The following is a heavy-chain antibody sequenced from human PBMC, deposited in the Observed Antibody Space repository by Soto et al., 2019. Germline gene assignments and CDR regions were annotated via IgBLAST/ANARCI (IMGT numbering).Heavy chain of an antibody. CDR2: INPSGSIT. CDR1: GYTFDRYY. CDR3: TRGSFLEWSCMDV. D-gene: IGHD3-3*01. Sequence: ASVKVSCKPSGYTFDRYYMHWVRQAPGQGLEWMGMINPSGSITSYAQKFQGRVTMTRDTSTSTLSMELSSLRSEDTAVYYCTRGSFLEWSCMDVWGQGTTVTVSS. J-gene: IGHJ6*02. V-gene: IGHV1-46*02.